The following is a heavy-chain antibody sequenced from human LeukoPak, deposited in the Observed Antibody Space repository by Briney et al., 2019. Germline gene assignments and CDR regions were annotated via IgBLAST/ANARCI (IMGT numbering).Heavy chain of an antibody. CDR3: AKPCSSTSCYGLHFDY. CDR1: GGTFSSYA. Sequence: ASVKVSCKASGGTFSSYAISWVRQAPGQGLEWMGGIIPIFGTANYAQKFQGRVTITADKSTSTAYMELSSLRSEDTAVYYCAKPCSSTSCYGLHFDYWGQGTLVTVSS. D-gene: IGHD2-2*01. CDR2: IIPIFGTA. V-gene: IGHV1-69*06. J-gene: IGHJ4*02.